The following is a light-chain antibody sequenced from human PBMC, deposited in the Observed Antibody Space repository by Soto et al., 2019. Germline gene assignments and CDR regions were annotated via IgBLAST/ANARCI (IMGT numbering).Light chain of an antibody. CDR2: GAS. CDR1: QSVSSS. CDR3: QQYNNWPRGT. Sequence: EIVMTQSPATLSVSPGERATLSCRASQSVSSSLAWYQQKPVQAPRLLIYGASTRATGIPARISGSGSGTKFTLTISSLQSEDFAVYYCQQYNNWPRGTFGQGTKVDIK. V-gene: IGKV3-15*01. J-gene: IGKJ1*01.